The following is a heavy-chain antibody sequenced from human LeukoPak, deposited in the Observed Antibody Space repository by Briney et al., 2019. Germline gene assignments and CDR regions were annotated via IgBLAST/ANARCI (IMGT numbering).Heavy chain of an antibody. CDR1: GFTFSSYG. J-gene: IGHJ4*02. V-gene: IGHV3-30*02. Sequence: GGSLRLSCAASGFTFSSYGMHWVRQAPGKGLEWVAFIRYDGSNKYYADSVKGRFTISRDNSKNTLHLQMNSLRAEDTAVYYCAKVPRAYCGGDCYTLDYWGQGTLVTVSS. CDR3: AKVPRAYCGGDCYTLDY. CDR2: IRYDGSNK. D-gene: IGHD2-21*02.